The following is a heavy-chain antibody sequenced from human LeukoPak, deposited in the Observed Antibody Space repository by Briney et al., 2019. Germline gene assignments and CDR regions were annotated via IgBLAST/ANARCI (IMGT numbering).Heavy chain of an antibody. CDR1: GGSINSYY. CDR3: ARHYYGGSGAFDI. CDR2: IYYSGST. V-gene: IGHV4-59*08. Sequence: SETLSLTCTVSGGSINSYYWSWIRQPAGKGLEWIGYIYYSGSTNYNPSLKSRVTISVDTSKNQFSLKLNSVTAADTAVYYCARHYYGGSGAFDIWGQGTMVTVSS. J-gene: IGHJ3*02. D-gene: IGHD4-23*01.